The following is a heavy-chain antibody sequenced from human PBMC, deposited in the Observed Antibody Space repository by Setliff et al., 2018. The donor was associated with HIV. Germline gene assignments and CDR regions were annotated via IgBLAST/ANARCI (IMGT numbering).Heavy chain of an antibody. CDR2: VYHSGST. Sequence: SETLSLTCSVPGYAIDNGYTWGWIRQSPGKGLEWIGNVYHSGSTNYNPSLKSRVTISVDTSKNQFSLKLSSVTAADTAVYYCARVGWFDPWGQGTLVTVSS. J-gene: IGHJ5*02. CDR1: GYAIDNGYT. CDR3: ARVGWFDP. V-gene: IGHV4-38-2*02.